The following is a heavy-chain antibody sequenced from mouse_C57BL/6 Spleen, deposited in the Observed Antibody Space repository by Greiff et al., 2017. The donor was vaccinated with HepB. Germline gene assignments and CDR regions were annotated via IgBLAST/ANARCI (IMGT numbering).Heavy chain of an antibody. J-gene: IGHJ4*01. Sequence: QVQLQQPGAELVKPGASVKLSCKASGYTFTSYWMQWVKQRPGQGLEWIGEIDPSDSYTNYNQKFKGKATLTVDTSSSTAYMQLSSLTSEDSAVYYCAGGNYAMDYWGQGTSVTVSS. V-gene: IGHV1-50*01. CDR3: AGGNYAMDY. D-gene: IGHD1-1*02. CDR1: GYTFTSYW. CDR2: IDPSDSYT.